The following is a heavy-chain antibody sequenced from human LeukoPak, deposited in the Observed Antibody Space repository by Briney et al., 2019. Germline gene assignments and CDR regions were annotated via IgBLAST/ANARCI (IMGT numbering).Heavy chain of an antibody. CDR1: GFNFDRYT. D-gene: IGHD3-10*02. V-gene: IGHV3-43*01. J-gene: IGHJ4*02. Sequence: GGSLRLSCATSGFNFDRYTIHWVRQAPGKVLEWVSLAGWAGGTTFYSDSVRGRFTISRDSGRKSVYLQMNSLTTDDTAFYFCAKELDTMFFDYWGQGALVTVSS. CDR2: AGWAGGTT. CDR3: AKELDTMFFDY.